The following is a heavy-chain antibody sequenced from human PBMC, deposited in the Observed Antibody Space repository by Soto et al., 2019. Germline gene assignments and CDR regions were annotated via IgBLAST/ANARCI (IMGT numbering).Heavy chain of an antibody. CDR3: AKARYSYGYDLDY. D-gene: IGHD5-18*01. CDR2: ISGSGGST. J-gene: IGHJ4*02. Sequence: PVGSLRLSCAASGFTFSSYAMSWVRQAPGKGLEWVSAISGSGGSTYYVDSVKGRFTISRDNSKNTLYLQMNSLRAEDTAVYYCAKARYSYGYDLDYWGQGTLVTVSS. V-gene: IGHV3-23*01. CDR1: GFTFSSYA.